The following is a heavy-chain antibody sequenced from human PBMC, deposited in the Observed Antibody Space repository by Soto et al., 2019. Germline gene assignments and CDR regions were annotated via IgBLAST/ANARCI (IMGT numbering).Heavy chain of an antibody. Sequence: GGSLRLSCAASGFTFSSYSMNWVRQAPGKGLEWVSSISSSSSYIYYADSVKGRFTISRDNAKNSLYLQMNSLRAEDTAVYYCARGLYDILTGYYDYWGQGTLVTVSS. D-gene: IGHD3-9*01. J-gene: IGHJ4*02. CDR1: GFTFSSYS. CDR3: ARGLYDILTGYYDY. CDR2: ISSSSSYI. V-gene: IGHV3-21*01.